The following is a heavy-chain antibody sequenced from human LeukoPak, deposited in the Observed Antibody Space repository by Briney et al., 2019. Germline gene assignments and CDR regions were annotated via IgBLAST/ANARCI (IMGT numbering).Heavy chain of an antibody. J-gene: IGHJ4*02. V-gene: IGHV4-39*07. CDR3: ARGKDEYGDPGPFDY. CDR1: GGSISSSSYF. CDR2: IYYSGST. Sequence: SETLSLTCTVPGGSISSSSYFWGWIRQPPGKGLEWIGNIYYSGSTYYNPSLQSRVTISVDTSKNQFSLNLSSVTAADTAVYYCARGKDEYGDPGPFDYWGQGTLVTVSS. D-gene: IGHD4-17*01.